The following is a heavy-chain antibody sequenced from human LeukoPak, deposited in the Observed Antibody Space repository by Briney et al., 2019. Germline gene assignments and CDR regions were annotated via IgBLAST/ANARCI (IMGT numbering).Heavy chain of an antibody. CDR3: ARAGYYDFWSGSPYYYYGMDV. Sequence: ASVKVSCKASGYTFTSYYMHWVRQAPGQGREGMGIINPSGGSTIYAQKFQGRVTMTRDTSTSTVYMELSSLRSEDTAVYYCARAGYYDFWSGSPYYYYGMDVWGQGTTVTVSS. D-gene: IGHD3-3*01. CDR2: INPSGGST. J-gene: IGHJ6*02. CDR1: GYTFTSYY. V-gene: IGHV1-46*01.